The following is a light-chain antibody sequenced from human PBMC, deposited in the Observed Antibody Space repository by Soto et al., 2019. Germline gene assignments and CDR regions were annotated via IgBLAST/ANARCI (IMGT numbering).Light chain of an antibody. J-gene: IGKJ2*01. CDR2: KAS. CDR1: QSISSW. V-gene: IGKV1-5*03. Sequence: DIQMTQSPSTLSASVGDRVTITCRASQSISSWLAWYQQKPGKAPKLLIYKASSLESGVPSRFSGSGSGTEFTLTISSLQPDDFATYYCQQYNSHRRTFGQGTKLEIK. CDR3: QQYNSHRRT.